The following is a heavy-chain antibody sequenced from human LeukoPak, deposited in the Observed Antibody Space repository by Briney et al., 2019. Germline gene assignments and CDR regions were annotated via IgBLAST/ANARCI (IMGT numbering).Heavy chain of an antibody. CDR2: INSDGSST. CDR1: GFTFSSYW. J-gene: IGHJ5*02. CDR3: ARESIVVVPAANWFDP. V-gene: IGHV3-74*01. Sequence: GGSLRLSCAASGFTFSSYWMHWVRQAPGKGLVWVSRINSDGSSTSHADSVKGRFTISRDNAKNTLYLQMNSLRAEDTAVYYCARESIVVVPAANWFDPWGQGTLVTVSS. D-gene: IGHD2-2*01.